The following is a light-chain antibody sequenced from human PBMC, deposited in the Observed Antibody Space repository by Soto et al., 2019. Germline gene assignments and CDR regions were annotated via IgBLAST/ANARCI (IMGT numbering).Light chain of an antibody. CDR3: QQFGSSSYT. CDR2: GAS. CDR1: QSVSGRY. Sequence: EIVLTQSPGTLSLSAGERATLSCRASQSVSGRYLAWYQQKSGQAPRLLVSGASSRASGIPDRFSGSGSGTDFTLTISGLEPEDFAVYYCQQFGSSSYTFGQGTKLEIK. J-gene: IGKJ2*01. V-gene: IGKV3-20*01.